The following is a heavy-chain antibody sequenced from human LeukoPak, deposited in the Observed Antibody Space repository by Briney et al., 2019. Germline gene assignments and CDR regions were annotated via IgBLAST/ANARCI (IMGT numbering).Heavy chain of an antibody. CDR2: IYHSGST. CDR1: GGSISSGGYS. CDR3: ARGLYNAFDI. D-gene: IGHD1-1*01. Sequence: PSQTLSLTCAVSGGSISSGGYSWSWIQQPPGKGLEWIGYIYHSGSTYYNPSLKSRVTISVDRSKNQFSLKLSPVTAADTAVYYCARGLYNAFDIWGQGTMVTVSS. V-gene: IGHV4-30-2*01. J-gene: IGHJ3*02.